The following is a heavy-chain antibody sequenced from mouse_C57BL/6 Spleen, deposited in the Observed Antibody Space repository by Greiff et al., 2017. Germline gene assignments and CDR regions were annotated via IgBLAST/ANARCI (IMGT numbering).Heavy chain of an antibody. D-gene: IGHD1-1*01. J-gene: IGHJ4*01. CDR3: ARTTTVVATPFFAMDY. CDR2: IDPNSGGT. CDR1: GYTFTSYW. Sequence: QVQLQQPGAELVKPGASVKLSCKASGYTFTSYWMHWVKQRPGRGLEWIGRIDPNSGGTKYNEKFKSKATLTVDKPSSTAYMQLSSLTSEDSAVYYCARTTTVVATPFFAMDYWGQGTSVTVSS. V-gene: IGHV1-72*01.